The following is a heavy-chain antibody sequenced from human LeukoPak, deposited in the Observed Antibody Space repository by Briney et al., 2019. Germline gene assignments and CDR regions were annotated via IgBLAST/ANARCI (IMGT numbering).Heavy chain of an antibody. CDR3: ATAAGYSSGWVWFDP. Sequence: SGTLSLTCAVSGGSISSSNWWSWVRQPPGKGLEWIGEIYHSGSTNYNPSLKSRVTISVDKSKNQFSLKLSSVTAAGTAVYYCATAAGYSSGWVWFDPWGQGTLVTVSS. CDR2: IYHSGST. D-gene: IGHD6-19*01. J-gene: IGHJ5*02. CDR1: GGSISSSNW. V-gene: IGHV4-4*02.